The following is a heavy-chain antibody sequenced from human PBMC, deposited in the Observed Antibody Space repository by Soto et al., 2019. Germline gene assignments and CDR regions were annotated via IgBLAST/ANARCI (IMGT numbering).Heavy chain of an antibody. J-gene: IGHJ5*02. CDR1: GGTFSSYT. CDR3: ARDDSKLNWFDP. CDR2: IIPILGIA. D-gene: IGHD3-22*01. Sequence: ASVKVSCKASGGTFSSYTISWVRQAPGQGLEWMGRIIPILGIANYAQKFQGRVTITADKSMSTAYMELSSLRSEDTAVYYCARDDSKLNWFDPWGQGTLVTVSS. V-gene: IGHV1-69*04.